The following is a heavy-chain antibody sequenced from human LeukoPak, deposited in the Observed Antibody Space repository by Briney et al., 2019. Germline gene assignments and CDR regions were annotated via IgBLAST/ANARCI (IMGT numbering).Heavy chain of an antibody. CDR3: ARLSDY. Sequence: SETLSLTCTVSGGAISSDNYYWGRIRQPPGKGLEWIGSINYSGTTYYNPSLKSRVSISVDTSRTQFSLRLSSVTAADTAVYYCARLSDYWGQGTLVTVSS. CDR2: INYSGTT. V-gene: IGHV4-39*01. J-gene: IGHJ4*02. CDR1: GGAISSDNYY.